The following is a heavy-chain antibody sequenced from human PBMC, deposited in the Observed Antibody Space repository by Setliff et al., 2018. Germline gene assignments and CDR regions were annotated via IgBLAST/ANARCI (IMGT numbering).Heavy chain of an antibody. J-gene: IGHJ4*02. CDR1: GASFSNYY. V-gene: IGHV4-34*01. CDR2: IDHSGRT. D-gene: IGHD1-26*01. Sequence: PSETLSLTCTVYGASFSNYYWGWVRQPPVERLEWIGEIDHSGRTKYNPSLKGRVTISVDTSKNQFSLRLSSVTAADTAVYYCARDNTIVGATDYWGQGALVTVSS. CDR3: ARDNTIVGATDY.